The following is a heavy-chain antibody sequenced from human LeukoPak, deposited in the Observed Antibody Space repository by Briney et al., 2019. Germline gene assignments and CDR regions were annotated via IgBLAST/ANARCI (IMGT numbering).Heavy chain of an antibody. J-gene: IGHJ4*02. CDR1: GFTFSSYA. CDR3: AKGTGIAAAGLIDY. CDR2: ISGSGDST. Sequence: QPGGSLRLSCAASGFTFSSYAMSWVRQAPGKGLEWVSAISGSGDSTYYADSVKGRFTISRDNSKNTLYLQMNSLRAEDMAVYYCAKGTGIAAAGLIDYWGQGTLVTVSS. D-gene: IGHD6-13*01. V-gene: IGHV3-23*01.